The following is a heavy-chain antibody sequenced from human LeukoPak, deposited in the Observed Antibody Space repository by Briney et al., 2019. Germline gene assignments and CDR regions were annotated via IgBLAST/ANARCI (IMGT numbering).Heavy chain of an antibody. D-gene: IGHD5-24*01. J-gene: IGHJ3*02. V-gene: IGHV3-66*01. CDR3: ARGRDGDPAFDI. CDR2: IYSGGTT. Sequence: PGGSLSLSCAASGFIISNNYMTWVRQAPGEGLDWVSVIYSGGTTYYADSVKGRFTISRDNSKNTLYLQMNSLRAEDTAVYYCARGRDGDPAFDIWGQGTMVTVSS. CDR1: GFIISNNY.